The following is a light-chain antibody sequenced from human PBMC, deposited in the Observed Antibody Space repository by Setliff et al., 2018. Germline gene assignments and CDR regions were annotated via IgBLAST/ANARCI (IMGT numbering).Light chain of an antibody. J-gene: IGLJ1*01. V-gene: IGLV2-14*01. CDR1: SSDVGGYNY. CDR2: DVS. Sequence: ALTQPASVSGSPGQSITISCTGTSSDVGGYNYVSWYQQHPGKAPKLMIYDVSKRPSGVSNRFSGSKSGNTASLAITGLQAEDEADYYCQSYDSSLSGSGVFGTGTKVTVL. CDR3: QSYDSSLSGSGV.